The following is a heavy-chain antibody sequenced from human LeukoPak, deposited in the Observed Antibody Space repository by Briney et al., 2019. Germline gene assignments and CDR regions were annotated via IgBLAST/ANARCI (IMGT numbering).Heavy chain of an antibody. J-gene: IGHJ4*02. CDR1: GYTLTELS. Sequence: GASVKVSCRVSGYTLTELSMHWVRQAPGKGLDWLGGFDPEDGETIYAQKFQGRVTMTEDTSTDTAYMELSSLRSEDTAVYYCATGVLSPLDEYYFDYWGQGTLVTVSS. V-gene: IGHV1-24*01. CDR2: FDPEDGET. D-gene: IGHD2-8*02. CDR3: ATGVLSPLDEYYFDY.